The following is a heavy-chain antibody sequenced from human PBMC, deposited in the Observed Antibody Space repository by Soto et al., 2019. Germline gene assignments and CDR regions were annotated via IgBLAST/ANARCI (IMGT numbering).Heavy chain of an antibody. V-gene: IGHV3-21*01. CDR2: ISSNSVYI. CDR3: AKGSGSSWYSS. CDR1: GFTFSDYS. D-gene: IGHD6-13*01. J-gene: IGHJ4*02. Sequence: GGSLRLSCAASGFTFSDYSMTWVRQAPGKGLEWVSSISSNSVYIDYADSVKGRFTISRDNAKNSLFLQMNSLTDEDTSVYYCAKGSGSSWYSSWGQGTLVTVS.